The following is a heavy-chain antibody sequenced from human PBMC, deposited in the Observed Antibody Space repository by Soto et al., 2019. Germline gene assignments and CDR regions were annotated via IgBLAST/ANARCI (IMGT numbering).Heavy chain of an antibody. Sequence: EEQLVESGGGLVQPGGSLRLSCAASGLTFSSYWMHWVRQAPGKGLVWVSRIKRDGSSTSYADSVEGRFTISRDNAKNTVYLQMNSLRGEDTAVYYCARDYGHGTYYTPSWGQGTLVTVSS. CDR3: ARDYGHGTYYTPS. CDR2: IKRDGSST. V-gene: IGHV3-74*01. D-gene: IGHD3-10*01. J-gene: IGHJ5*02. CDR1: GLTFSSYW.